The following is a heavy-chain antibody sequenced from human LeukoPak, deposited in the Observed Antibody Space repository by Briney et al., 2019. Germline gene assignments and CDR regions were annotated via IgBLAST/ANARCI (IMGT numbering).Heavy chain of an antibody. CDR1: GYIFTSYG. D-gene: IGHD1-7*01. CDR2: ISAYNGNT. Sequence: ASVKVSCKASGYIFTSYGISWVRQAPGQGLEWMGWISAYNGNTNYAQKLQGRVTMTTGTSTSTAYMELRSLRSDDTAAYYCARGGNWNYPPFDAFDIWGQGTMVTVSS. J-gene: IGHJ3*02. CDR3: ARGGNWNYPPFDAFDI. V-gene: IGHV1-18*01.